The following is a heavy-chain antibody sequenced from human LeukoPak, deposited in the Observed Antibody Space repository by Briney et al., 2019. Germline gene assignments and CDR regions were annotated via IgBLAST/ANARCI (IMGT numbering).Heavy chain of an antibody. CDR1: GLTFSSYG. Sequence: GGSLRLSCAASGLTFSSYGMHWVRQAPGKGLEWVAFIWYDGGNKYYADSVKGRITISRDSAKNTLYLQMNSLRAEDTAVYYCVRDGERSFDIWGQGTMVTVSS. V-gene: IGHV3-33*08. CDR3: VRDGERSFDI. J-gene: IGHJ3*02. CDR2: IWYDGGNK. D-gene: IGHD2-21*01.